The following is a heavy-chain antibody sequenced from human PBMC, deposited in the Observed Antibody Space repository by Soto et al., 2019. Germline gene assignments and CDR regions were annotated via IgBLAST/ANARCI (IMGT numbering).Heavy chain of an antibody. CDR3: ARDLTTGAADYYFAY. V-gene: IGHV3-30*03. Sequence: GGSLRLSCAASGFTFNNFAMHWVRRAPGKGLEWVAVISYDGGDKYYADSVKGRFTISRDNSKNTLYLQMNGLRAEDTAVYYCARDLTTGAADYYFAYWGQGALVTVSS. CDR1: GFTFNNFA. J-gene: IGHJ4*02. D-gene: IGHD4-4*01. CDR2: ISYDGGDK.